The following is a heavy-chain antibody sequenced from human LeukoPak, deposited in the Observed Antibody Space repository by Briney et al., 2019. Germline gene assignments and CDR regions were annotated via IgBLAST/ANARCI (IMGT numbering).Heavy chain of an antibody. J-gene: IGHJ4*02. CDR1: GFTFSSYS. Sequence: GRSLRLSCAASGFTFSSYSMNWVRQAPGKGLEWVSSISSSSSYIYYADSVKGRFTISRDNAKNSLYLQMNSLRAEDAAVYFCARRRYNWNAIDYWGQGTLVTVSS. V-gene: IGHV3-21*04. CDR3: ARRRYNWNAIDY. D-gene: IGHD1-20*01. CDR2: ISSSSSYI.